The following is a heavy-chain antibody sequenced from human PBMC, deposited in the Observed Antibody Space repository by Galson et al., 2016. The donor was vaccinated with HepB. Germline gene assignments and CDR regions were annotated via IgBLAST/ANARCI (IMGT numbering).Heavy chain of an antibody. V-gene: IGHV3-7*04. Sequence: SLRLSCAASGFTFGQYWMTWVRQAPGKGLEWVANIKRDGSATSYVDSVMGRFTISRDNAKNSLYLQMNSLRAEDTAVYYCGRGDAFDIWGQGTVVTVSS. J-gene: IGHJ3*02. CDR3: GRGDAFDI. CDR1: GFTFGQYW. CDR2: IKRDGSAT.